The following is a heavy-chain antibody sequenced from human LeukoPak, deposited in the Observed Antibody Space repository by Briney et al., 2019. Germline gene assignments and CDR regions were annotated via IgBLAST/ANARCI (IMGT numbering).Heavy chain of an antibody. CDR1: GGSISSYY. CDR2: FYYSGST. J-gene: IGHJ4*02. V-gene: IGHV4-59*01. CDR3: ARDSSAHFDY. Sequence: SETLSLTCTVSGGSISSYYWSWIRQPPGKGLEWIGYFYYSGSTDYNPSLKSRVTISVDTSKNQFSLNLSSVTAADTPVYYCARDSSAHFDYWGQGTLVTVSS.